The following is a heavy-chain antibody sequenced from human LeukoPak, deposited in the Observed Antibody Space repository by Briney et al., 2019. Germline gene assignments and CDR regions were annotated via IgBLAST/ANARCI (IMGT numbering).Heavy chain of an antibody. V-gene: IGHV3-74*01. CDR1: GFTFSSYW. CDR3: AKESWVSGSFDY. D-gene: IGHD3-10*01. CDR2: INSDGSST. J-gene: IGHJ4*02. Sequence: GGSLRLSCAASGFTFSSYWMHWVRQAPGKGLVWVSRINSDGSSTSYADSVKGRFTISRDNAKNTLYLQMNSLRAEDTAMYYCAKESWVSGSFDYSGPGNLVTASS.